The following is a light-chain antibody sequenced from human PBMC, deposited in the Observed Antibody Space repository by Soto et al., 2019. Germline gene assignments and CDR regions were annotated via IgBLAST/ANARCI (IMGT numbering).Light chain of an antibody. CDR1: QIISTY. CDR2: AAS. CDR3: QQTYSAPPT. J-gene: IGKJ1*01. V-gene: IGKV1-39*01. Sequence: DIQMTQSPSSLSASVGDIVTIACLASQIISTYLNWYQQRAGLAPRLLIYAASSLQSGVPPRFSGSGSGTDFTLTISSLQPEDFATYFCQQTYSAPPTFGQGTKVDIK.